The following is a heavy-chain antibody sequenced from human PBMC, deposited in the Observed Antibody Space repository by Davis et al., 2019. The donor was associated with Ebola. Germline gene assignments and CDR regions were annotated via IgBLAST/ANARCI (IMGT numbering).Heavy chain of an antibody. CDR1: GGSISSYY. J-gene: IGHJ3*02. CDR3: ARAYGDYVGAFDI. D-gene: IGHD4-17*01. Sequence: MPGGSLRLSCTVSGGSISSYYWSWIRQPPGKGLEWIGYIYYSGSTNYNPSLKSRVTISVDTSKNQFSLKLSSVTAADTAVYYCARAYGDYVGAFDIWGQGTMVTVSS. CDR2: IYYSGST. V-gene: IGHV4-59*01.